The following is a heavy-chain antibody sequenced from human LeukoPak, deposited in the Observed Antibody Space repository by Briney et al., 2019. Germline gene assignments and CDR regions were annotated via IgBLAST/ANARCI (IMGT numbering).Heavy chain of an antibody. D-gene: IGHD5-24*01. CDR2: INHGGST. Sequence: SETLSLTCAVYGGSFSGDFWSWIRQSPGKGLEWIGEINHGGSTTYNPSLQSRVTMSVDTSTNQISLKMTSVTAADTAVYYCARECRDGYNPRAGGNWFDPWGQGTLVTASS. J-gene: IGHJ5*02. CDR3: ARECRDGYNPRAGGNWFDP. V-gene: IGHV4-34*01. CDR1: GGSFSGDF.